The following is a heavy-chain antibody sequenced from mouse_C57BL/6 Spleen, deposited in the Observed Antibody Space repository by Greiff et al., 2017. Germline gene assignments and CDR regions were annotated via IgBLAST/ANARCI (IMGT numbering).Heavy chain of an antibody. CDR3: ARWGSNYPMDY. CDR2: IDPSDSFT. D-gene: IGHD2-5*01. V-gene: IGHV1-69*01. CDR1: GYTFTSYW. J-gene: IGHJ4*01. Sequence: VQLQQPGAELVMPGASVKLSCKASGYTFTSYWMHWVKQRPGQGLEWIGEIDPSDSFTNYNQKFKGKSTLTVDKSSSTAYMQLSSLTSEDSAVYYCARWGSNYPMDYWGQGTSVTVSS.